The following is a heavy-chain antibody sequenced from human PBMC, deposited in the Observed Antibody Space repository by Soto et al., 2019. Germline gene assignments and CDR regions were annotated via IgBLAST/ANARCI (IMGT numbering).Heavy chain of an antibody. CDR1: GFSLNSSGVG. D-gene: IGHD6-6*01. Sequence: QITLKESGPTLVKPTQTLTLTCTFSGFSLNSSGVGVGWIRQPPGKALEWLALIYWNDEMHYSPSLKSRLTIAENASKHQVVLTVTNMDPVDTATYCCGHRRFAKYSSLPADFDYWGQGILVTVSS. CDR3: GHRRFAKYSSLPADFDY. V-gene: IGHV2-5*01. CDR2: IYWNDEM. J-gene: IGHJ4*02.